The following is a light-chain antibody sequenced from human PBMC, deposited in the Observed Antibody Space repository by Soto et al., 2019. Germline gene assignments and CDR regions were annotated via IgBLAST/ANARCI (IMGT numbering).Light chain of an antibody. CDR2: GAS. CDR3: QQYNDWPPT. CDR1: QSVSSSY. J-gene: IGKJ5*01. Sequence: EIVLTQSPGTLSLSPGERSTLSRMASQSVSSSYLAWYQQKPGQAPRLLIYGASTRATGIPAKFSGSGSGTEFTLTISSLQSEDFALYYCQQYNDWPPTFGQGTRLEIK. V-gene: IGKV3D-15*01.